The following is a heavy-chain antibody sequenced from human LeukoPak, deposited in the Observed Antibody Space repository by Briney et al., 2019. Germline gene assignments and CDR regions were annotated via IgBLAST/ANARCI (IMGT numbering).Heavy chain of an antibody. CDR2: INWNGGST. Sequence: GGSLRLSCAASGFTFDDYGMSWVRQAPGKGLEWVSGINWNGGSTGYADSVKGRFTISRDNAKNSLYLQMNSLRAEDTALYYCARGVGPGAFYYYYYMDVWGKGTTVTVSS. CDR1: GFTFDDYG. V-gene: IGHV3-20*04. CDR3: ARGVGPGAFYYYYYMDV. J-gene: IGHJ6*03.